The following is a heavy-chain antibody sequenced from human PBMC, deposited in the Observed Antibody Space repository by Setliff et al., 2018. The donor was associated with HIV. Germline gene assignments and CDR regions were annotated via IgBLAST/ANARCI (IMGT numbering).Heavy chain of an antibody. V-gene: IGHV3-72*01. CDR1: GFTFSDHY. J-gene: IGHJ6*03. D-gene: IGHD3-10*01. CDR2: TRNKVNSYTT. Sequence: GGSLRLSCSASGFTFSDHYMDWVRQAPGKGLEWVGRTRNKVNSYTTEYAASVKGRSTISRDDSKNSLYLQMNSLKTEDTAVYYCARGRLLWSGSYYYYYMDVWGKGTTVTVSS. CDR3: ARGRLLWSGSYYYYYMDV.